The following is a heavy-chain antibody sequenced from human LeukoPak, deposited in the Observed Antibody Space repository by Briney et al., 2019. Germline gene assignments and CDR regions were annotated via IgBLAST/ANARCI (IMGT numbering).Heavy chain of an antibody. J-gene: IGHJ4*02. CDR1: GXSFSGYY. V-gene: IGHV4-34*01. CDR2: INHSGST. D-gene: IGHD4-23*01. Sequence: SETLSLTCAVYGXSFSGYYWSWIRQPPGKGPEWIGEINHSGSTNYNPSLKSRVTISVDTSKNQFSLKLSSVTAADTAVYYCATGALPGGNSYFDCWGRGTLVTVSS. CDR3: ATGALPGGNSYFDC.